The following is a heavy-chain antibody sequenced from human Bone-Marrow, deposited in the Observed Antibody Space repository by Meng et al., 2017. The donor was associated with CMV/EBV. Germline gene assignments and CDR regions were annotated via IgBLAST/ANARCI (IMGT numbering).Heavy chain of an antibody. D-gene: IGHD6-13*01. CDR3: AREYSSSWTRGYYYYYGMDV. CDR2: ISYDGSNK. CDR1: GFTLSGYA. V-gene: IGHV3-30-3*01. Sequence: GGSLRLSCAASGFTLSGYAIHWVRQTPGKGLEWVAVISYDGSNKYYADSVKGRSTISRDNSKKTLYLQMSSLRAEDTAVYYCAREYSSSWTRGYYYYYGMDVWGQGTTVTVSS. J-gene: IGHJ6*02.